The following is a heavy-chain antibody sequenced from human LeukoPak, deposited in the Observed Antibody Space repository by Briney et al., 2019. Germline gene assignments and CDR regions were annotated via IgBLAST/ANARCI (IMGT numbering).Heavy chain of an antibody. V-gene: IGHV1-18*04. CDR2: ISAYNGNT. D-gene: IGHD2-2*01. Sequence: ASVKVSCKASGYTFTSYVISRVRQAPGQGLEWMGWISAYNGNTNYAQKLQGRVTMTTDTSTSTAYMELRSLRSDDTAVYYCARRGYCSSTSCEKFDYWGQGTLVTVSS. CDR3: ARRGYCSSTSCEKFDY. CDR1: GYTFTSYV. J-gene: IGHJ4*02.